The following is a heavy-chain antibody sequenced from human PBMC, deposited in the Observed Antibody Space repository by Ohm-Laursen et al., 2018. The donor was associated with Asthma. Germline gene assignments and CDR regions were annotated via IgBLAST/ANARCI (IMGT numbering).Heavy chain of an antibody. V-gene: IGHV3-23*01. J-gene: IGHJ4*02. CDR2: VGGDGDIT. Sequence: SLRLSCSAPGLSFSHHAMSWVRQAPGKGLEWVAVVGGDGDITHYADAVKGRFTISRDNAKSTLYPLLNRLRVEDTAVYYCARAQEASGLYNSYFDYWGQGTLVTVSS. D-gene: IGHD3-3*01. CDR3: ARAQEASGLYNSYFDY. CDR1: GLSFSHHA.